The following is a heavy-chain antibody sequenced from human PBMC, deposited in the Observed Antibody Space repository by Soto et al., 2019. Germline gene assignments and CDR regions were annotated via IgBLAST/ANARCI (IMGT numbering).Heavy chain of an antibody. V-gene: IGHV1-69*06. D-gene: IGHD2-2*01. CDR2: IIPIFGTA. CDR1: GGTFSSYA. J-gene: IGHJ5*02. Sequence: ASVKVSCKASGGTFSSYAISWVRQAPGQGLEWMGGIIPIFGTANYAQKFQGRVTITADKSTSTAYMELSSLRSEDTAVYYCARGSLSLYCSSTSCYSVRFDPWGQGTLVTVSS. CDR3: ARGSLSLYCSSTSCYSVRFDP.